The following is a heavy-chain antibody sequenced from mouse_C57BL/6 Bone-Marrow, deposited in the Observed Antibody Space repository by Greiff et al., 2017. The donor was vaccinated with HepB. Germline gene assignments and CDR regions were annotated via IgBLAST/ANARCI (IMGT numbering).Heavy chain of an antibody. CDR3: ARSPRYFDY. CDR2: INPGSGGT. J-gene: IGHJ2*01. Sequence: VQLQQSGAELVRPGTSVKVSCKASGYAFTNYLIEWVKQRPGQGLEWIGVINPGSGGTNYNEKFKGKATLTADKSSSTAYMQLSSLTSEDSAVYFCARSPRYFDYWGQGTTLTVSS. CDR1: GYAFTNYL. V-gene: IGHV1-54*01.